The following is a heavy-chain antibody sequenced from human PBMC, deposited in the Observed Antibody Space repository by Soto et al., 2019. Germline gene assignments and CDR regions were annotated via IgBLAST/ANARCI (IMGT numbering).Heavy chain of an antibody. V-gene: IGHV1-58*01. CDR3: ARVSPPITMVRGVIMDNWFDP. CDR1: GFTFTASA. CDR2: IVVGSGKT. D-gene: IGHD3-10*01. J-gene: IGHJ5*02. Sequence: ASVKVSCKASGFTFTASAVQWVRQARGQRLEWIGWIVVGSGKTNYAENFRERVTITRDTSTSTAYMEVTGLRSEDTAVYYCARVSPPITMVRGVIMDNWFDPWG.